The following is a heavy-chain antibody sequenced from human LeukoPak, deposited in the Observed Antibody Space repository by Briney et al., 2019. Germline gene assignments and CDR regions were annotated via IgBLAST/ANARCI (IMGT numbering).Heavy chain of an antibody. CDR1: EFTFGTYW. V-gene: IGHV3-7*01. J-gene: IGHJ4*02. CDR2: IKPDESEK. Sequence: GGSLRLSCAATEFTFGTYWMSWVRQAPGKGLEWVANIKPDESEKYYVDSVKGRFTISRDNAKNSLYLQMNSLRAEDTAVYYCARLDYGDHITYYFDYWGQGTLVTVSS. D-gene: IGHD4-17*01. CDR3: ARLDYGDHITYYFDY.